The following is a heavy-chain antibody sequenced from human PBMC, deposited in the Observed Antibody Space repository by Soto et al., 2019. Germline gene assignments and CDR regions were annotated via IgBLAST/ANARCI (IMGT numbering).Heavy chain of an antibody. CDR3: ARRRDGYNPLYDY. Sequence: QVQLVESGGGLVKPGGSLRLSCAASGFTFSDYYMSWIRQAPGKGLEWVSYISSSSSYTNYADSVKGRFTISRDNAKNSLYLQMNSLRAEETAVYYCARRRDGYNPLYDYWGQGTLVTVSS. CDR1: GFTFSDYY. CDR2: ISSSSSYT. V-gene: IGHV3-11*05. J-gene: IGHJ4*02. D-gene: IGHD5-12*01.